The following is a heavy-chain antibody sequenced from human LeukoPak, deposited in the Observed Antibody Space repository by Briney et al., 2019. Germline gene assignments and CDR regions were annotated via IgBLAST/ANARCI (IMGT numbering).Heavy chain of an antibody. CDR2: INPNSGGT. J-gene: IGHJ4*02. Sequence: GPVKVSCKASGYTFTGYYMHWVRQAPGQGLEWMGWINPNSGGTNYAQKFQGWVTMTRDTSISTAYMELSRLRSDDTAVYYCARAAPRLRYFDWLPDYWGQGTLVTVSS. D-gene: IGHD3-9*01. CDR1: GYTFTGYY. CDR3: ARAAPRLRYFDWLPDY. V-gene: IGHV1-2*04.